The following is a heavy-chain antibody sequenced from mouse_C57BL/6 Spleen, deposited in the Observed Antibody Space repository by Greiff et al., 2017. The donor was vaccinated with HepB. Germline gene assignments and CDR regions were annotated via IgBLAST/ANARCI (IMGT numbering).Heavy chain of an antibody. CDR2: IYPGDGDT. CDR3: AREWDLGSSYVWYFDD. V-gene: IGHV1-82*01. CDR1: GYAFSSSW. Sequence: QVQLQQSGPELVKPGASVKISCKASGYAFSSSWMNWVKQRPGKGLEWIGRIYPGDGDTNYNGKFKGKATLTADKSSSTAYMHLSSLTSEDAAVYVCAREWDLGSSYVWYFDDWGTGTTVTVSS. D-gene: IGHD1-1*01. J-gene: IGHJ1*03.